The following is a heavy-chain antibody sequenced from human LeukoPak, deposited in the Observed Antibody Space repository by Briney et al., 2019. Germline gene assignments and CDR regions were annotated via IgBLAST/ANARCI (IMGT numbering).Heavy chain of an antibody. Sequence: GGSLRLSCAASGFTFSSYWMSWVRQAPGKGLEWVANIKQDGSEKYYVDSVKGRFTISRDNAKNSLYLQMSSLRSEDTAVYYCARLSSHYGDYKVDPWGQGTLVTVSS. CDR1: GFTFSSYW. CDR2: IKQDGSEK. J-gene: IGHJ5*02. D-gene: IGHD4-17*01. V-gene: IGHV3-7*03. CDR3: ARLSSHYGDYKVDP.